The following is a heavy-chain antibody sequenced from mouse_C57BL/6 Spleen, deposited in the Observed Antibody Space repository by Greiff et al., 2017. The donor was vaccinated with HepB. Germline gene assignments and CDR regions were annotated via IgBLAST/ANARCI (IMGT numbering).Heavy chain of an antibody. CDR3: ARLTTVVHRYFDY. V-gene: IGHV5-6*02. CDR2: ISSGGSYT. J-gene: IGHJ2*01. Sequence: DVKLQESGGDLVKPGGSLKLSCAASGFTFSSYGMSWVRQTPDKRLEWVATISSGGSYTYYPDSVKGRFTISRDNAKNTLYLQMSSLKSEDTAMYYCARLTTVVHRYFDYWGQGTTLTVSS. D-gene: IGHD1-1*01. CDR1: GFTFSSYG.